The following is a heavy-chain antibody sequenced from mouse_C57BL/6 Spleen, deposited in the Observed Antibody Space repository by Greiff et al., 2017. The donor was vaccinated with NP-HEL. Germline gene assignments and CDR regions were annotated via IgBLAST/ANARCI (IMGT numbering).Heavy chain of an antibody. V-gene: IGHV1-76*01. CDR1: GYTFTDYY. Sequence: VKLQQSGAELVRPGASVKLSCKASGYTFTDYYINWVKQRPGQGLEWIARIYPGSGNTYYNEKFKGKATLTAEKSSSTAYMQLSSLTSEDSAVYFCAIISSAWFAYWGQGTLVTVSA. J-gene: IGHJ3*01. CDR2: IYPGSGNT. D-gene: IGHD3-1*01. CDR3: AIISSAWFAY.